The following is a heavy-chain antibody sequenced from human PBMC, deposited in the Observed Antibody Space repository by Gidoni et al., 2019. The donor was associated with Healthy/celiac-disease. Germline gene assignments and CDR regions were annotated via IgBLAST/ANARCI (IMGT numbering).Heavy chain of an antibody. Sequence: EVQLVESGGGLVKPGGSLRLSCAASGVTFSRYSMNWVRQAPGKGLEWVSSISSSSSYIYYADSVKGRFTISRDNAKNSLYLQMNSLRAEDTAVYYCAREDSSGWYPIDYWGQGTLVTVSS. CDR1: GVTFSRYS. CDR3: AREDSSGWYPIDY. CDR2: ISSSSSYI. V-gene: IGHV3-21*01. J-gene: IGHJ4*02. D-gene: IGHD6-19*01.